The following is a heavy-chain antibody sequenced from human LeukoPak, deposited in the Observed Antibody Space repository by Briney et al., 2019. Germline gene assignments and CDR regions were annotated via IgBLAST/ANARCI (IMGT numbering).Heavy chain of an antibody. CDR1: GFIFSSYS. CDR2: ISSSSSYI. CDR3: ARAGAVANYGMDV. J-gene: IGHJ6*04. Sequence: GGSLRLSCAASGFIFSSYSMNWVRQAPGKGLEWVSSISSSSSYIYYADSVKGRFTISRDNAKNSLYLQMNSLRAEDTAVYYCARAGAVANYGMDVWGKGTTVTVSS. D-gene: IGHD6-19*01. V-gene: IGHV3-21*01.